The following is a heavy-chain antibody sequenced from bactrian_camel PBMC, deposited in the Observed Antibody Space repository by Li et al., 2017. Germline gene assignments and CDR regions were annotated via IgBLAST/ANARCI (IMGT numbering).Heavy chain of an antibody. CDR1: GNTYSTNY. CDR2: IHTGGGAP. V-gene: IGHV3S54*01. CDR3: AIDDFAPCRRGWWRLTHAL. Sequence: VQLVESGGGSVQTGGSLRLACAASGNTYSTNYCMAWFRQAPGKEREGVARIHTGGGAPYYADSVTGRFTISQDSATKTLYLQMSSLKPEDTAMYYCAIDDFAPCRRGWWRLTHALRGQGTQVTVS. D-gene: IGHD4*01. J-gene: IGHJ4*01.